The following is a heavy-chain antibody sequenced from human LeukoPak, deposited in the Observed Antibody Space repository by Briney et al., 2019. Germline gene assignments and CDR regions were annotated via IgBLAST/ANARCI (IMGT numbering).Heavy chain of an antibody. D-gene: IGHD6-19*01. CDR3: AKDARRTSGWYFFDY. CDR1: GFAFSSYA. V-gene: IGHV3-23*01. J-gene: IGHJ4*02. CDR2: ISGSGGST. Sequence: GGSLRLSCAASGFAFSSYAMSWVRQAPGKGLEWVSAISGSGGSTSYADSVKGRFSISRANSKNTLYLQMNSLRAEDTAVYYCAKDARRTSGWYFFDYWGQGTLVTVSS.